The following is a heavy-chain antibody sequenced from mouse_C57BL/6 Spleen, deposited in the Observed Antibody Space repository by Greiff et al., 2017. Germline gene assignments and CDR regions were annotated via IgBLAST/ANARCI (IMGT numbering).Heavy chain of an antibody. D-gene: IGHD3-2*02. CDR3: ARGILGSGNYFDY. V-gene: IGHV1-42*01. CDR2: INPSTGGT. CDR1: GYSFTGYY. J-gene: IGHJ2*01. Sequence: EVKLQESGPELVKPGASVKISCKASGYSFTGYYMNWVKQSPEKSLEWIGEINPSTGGTTYNQKFKAKATLTVDKSSSTAYMQLKSLTSEDSAVYYCARGILGSGNYFDYWGQGTTLTVSS.